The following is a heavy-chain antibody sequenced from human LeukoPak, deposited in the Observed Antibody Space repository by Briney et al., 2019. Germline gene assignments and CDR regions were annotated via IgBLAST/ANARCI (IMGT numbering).Heavy chain of an antibody. D-gene: IGHD3-3*02. Sequence: PGGSLRLSCAASGFTFSIYAMTWVRQTPGKGLEWVSTITGSGGGTYYADSVKGRFTISRDNSKNTLYLQMNSLRVEDTAVYSCASLLGFRYFDYWGQGTLVTVSS. CDR3: ASLLGFRYFDY. V-gene: IGHV3-23*01. CDR1: GFTFSIYA. CDR2: ITGSGGGT. J-gene: IGHJ4*02.